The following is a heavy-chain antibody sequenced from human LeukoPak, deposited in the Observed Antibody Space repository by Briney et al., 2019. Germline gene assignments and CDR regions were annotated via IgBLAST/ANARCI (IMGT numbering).Heavy chain of an antibody. J-gene: IGHJ3*02. CDR2: IYTSGST. CDR3: ARGASVRIAAAGGAFDI. V-gene: IGHV4-4*07. CDR1: GGSISSYY. Sequence: PSETLSLTCTVSGGSISSYYWSWIRQPAGKGLEWIGRIYTSGSTNYNPSLKSRVTISVDTSKNQFSLKLSSVTAADTAVYYCARGASVRIAAAGGAFDIWGQGTMVTVSS. D-gene: IGHD6-13*01.